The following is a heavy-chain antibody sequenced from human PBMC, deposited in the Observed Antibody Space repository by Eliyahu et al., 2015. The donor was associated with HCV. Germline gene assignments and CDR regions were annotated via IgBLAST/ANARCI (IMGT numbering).Heavy chain of an antibody. J-gene: IGHJ5*02. D-gene: IGHD6-19*01. CDR1: GDRVSXDRAA. CDR3: ARVALWGSGWLNWFDP. V-gene: IGHV6-1*01. CDR2: TYYRSKWYN. Sequence: QVQLQQSGPGLVKPSQTLSLTCVISGDRVSXDRAAWNWIRQPPSRGLEWLGRTYYRSKWYNDYAVSVKSRITFNPDTSKNQISLQLNSVTPEDTAVYYCARVALWGSGWLNWFDPWGQGTLVTVSS.